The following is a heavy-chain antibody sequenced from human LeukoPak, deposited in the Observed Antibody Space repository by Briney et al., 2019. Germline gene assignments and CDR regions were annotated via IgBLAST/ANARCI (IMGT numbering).Heavy chain of an antibody. CDR3: AREVEWELPDY. V-gene: IGHV3-48*04. J-gene: IGHJ4*02. CDR2: ISSSSSTI. Sequence: PGGSLRLSCAASGVTFTNYGMSWVRQAPGKGLEWVSYISSSSSTIYYADSVKGRFTISRDIAKNSLYLQMNSLRVDDTAIYYCAREVEWELPDYWGQGTLVTVSS. D-gene: IGHD1-26*01. CDR1: GVTFTNYG.